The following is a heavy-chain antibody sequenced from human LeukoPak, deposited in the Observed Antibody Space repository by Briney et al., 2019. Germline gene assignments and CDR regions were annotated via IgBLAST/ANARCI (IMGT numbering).Heavy chain of an antibody. J-gene: IGHJ2*01. V-gene: IGHV4-59*01. CDR2: IYYSGST. D-gene: IGHD6-19*01. CDR1: GVSISSYY. CDR3: AGGEWLVRYFDL. Sequence: SENLSRNCTVSGVSISSYYWSWIRQPPGKGLEWIGYIYYSGSTNYNPSLKSRVTISVDTSKNQFSLKLSSVTAANTAVYYCAGGEWLVRYFDLWGRGTLVTVSS.